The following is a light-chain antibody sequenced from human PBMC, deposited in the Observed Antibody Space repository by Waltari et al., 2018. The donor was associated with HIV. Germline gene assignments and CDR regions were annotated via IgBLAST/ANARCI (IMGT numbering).Light chain of an antibody. Sequence: QSVLTQPPSASGPPDQRVTISCSGSTPHIGRNTVNWFQQFPGTAPKVLIYGQKQRPSGVPARFSGSKSGTSASLAISGLQSEDEADYYCASWDDSLNGPVFGGGTKLTVV. CDR3: ASWDDSLNGPV. V-gene: IGLV1-44*01. CDR2: GQK. CDR1: TPHIGRNT. J-gene: IGLJ2*01.